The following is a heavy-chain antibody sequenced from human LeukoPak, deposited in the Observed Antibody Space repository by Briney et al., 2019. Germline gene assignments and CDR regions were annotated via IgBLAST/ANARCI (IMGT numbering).Heavy chain of an antibody. CDR3: ARGSPPRRNYDSRGYYSYYFDY. Sequence: GASVKVSCKASGGTFSRYAISWVRQAPGQGLEWMGWISAYNGNTHYAQKLQGRVTMTTDTSTSTVYMELRSLRSDDTAVYYCARGSPPRRNYDSRGYYSYYFDYWGQGTLVTVSS. V-gene: IGHV1-18*01. CDR1: GGTFSRYA. J-gene: IGHJ4*02. CDR2: ISAYNGNT. D-gene: IGHD3-22*01.